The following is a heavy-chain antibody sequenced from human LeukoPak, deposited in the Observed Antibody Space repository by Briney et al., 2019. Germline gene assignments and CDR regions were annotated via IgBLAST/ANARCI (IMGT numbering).Heavy chain of an antibody. D-gene: IGHD5-18*01. CDR3: ARDLSGITGYTYGRGIDY. Sequence: PGGSLRLSCAASGFTFSSYEMNWVRQAPGKGLEWVSYISSSGSNIKYADSVKGRFTISRGNAKNSVYLQMNSLRAEDTAVYYCARDLSGITGYTYGRGIDYWGQGTLVTVSS. CDR1: GFTFSSYE. CDR2: ISSSGSNI. J-gene: IGHJ4*02. V-gene: IGHV3-48*03.